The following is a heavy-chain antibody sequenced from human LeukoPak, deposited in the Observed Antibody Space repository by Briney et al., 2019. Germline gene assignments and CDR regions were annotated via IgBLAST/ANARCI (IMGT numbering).Heavy chain of an antibody. J-gene: IGHJ3*02. Sequence: GESLKISCEDSGNSITSYWIAWVRQVPGKGLEWMGIIYPGDSDTRYSPSFQGQVSISVDKSINTAYLQWRSLKASDTAMYYCARQVMGGAFDIWGQGTMVTVSS. V-gene: IGHV5-51*01. CDR1: GNSITSYW. CDR3: ARQVMGGAFDI. CDR2: IYPGDSDT. D-gene: IGHD3-16*01.